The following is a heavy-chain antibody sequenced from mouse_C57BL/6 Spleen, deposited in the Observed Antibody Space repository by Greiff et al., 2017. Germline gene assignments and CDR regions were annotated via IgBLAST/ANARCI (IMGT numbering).Heavy chain of an antibody. CDR1: GFTFSSYT. V-gene: IGHV5-9*01. CDR2: ISGGGGNT. D-gene: IGHD2-3*01. CDR3: VSTGDGYWYFDV. J-gene: IGHJ1*03. Sequence: EVHLVESGGGLVKPGGSLKLSCAASGFTFSSYTMSWVRQTPEKRLEWVATISGGGGNTYCPDSVKGRFTISRDNAKNTLYLQMSSLRSEDTALYYCVSTGDGYWYFDVWGTGTTVAVSS.